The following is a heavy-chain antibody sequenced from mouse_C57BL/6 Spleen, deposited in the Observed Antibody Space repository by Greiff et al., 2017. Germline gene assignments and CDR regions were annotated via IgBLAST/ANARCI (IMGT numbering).Heavy chain of an antibody. V-gene: IGHV1-81*01. CDR2: IYPRSGNT. CDR1: GYTFTSYG. Sequence: VHLVESGAELARPGASVKLSCKASGYTFTSYGISWVKQRTGQGLEWIGEIYPRSGNTYYNEKFKGKATLTADKSSSTAYMELRSLTSEDSAVYFCARSYTVVASPGYFDVWGTGTTVTVSS. CDR3: ARSYTVVASPGYFDV. J-gene: IGHJ1*03. D-gene: IGHD1-1*01.